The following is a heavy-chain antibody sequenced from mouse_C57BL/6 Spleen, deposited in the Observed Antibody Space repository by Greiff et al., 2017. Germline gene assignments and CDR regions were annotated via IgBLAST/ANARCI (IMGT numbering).Heavy chain of an antibody. CDR2: INPSNGGT. Sequence: QVQLQQPGTELVKPGASVKLSCKASGYTFTSYRMPWVKPRPGQGLEWIGNINPSNGGTTSNEKFKSKATLTVDNSSGTAYMQLSSLTSEDSAVYYCARGRDAMDYWGQGTSVTVSS. CDR1: GYTFTSYR. D-gene: IGHD1-1*01. J-gene: IGHJ4*01. CDR3: ARGRDAMDY. V-gene: IGHV1-53*01.